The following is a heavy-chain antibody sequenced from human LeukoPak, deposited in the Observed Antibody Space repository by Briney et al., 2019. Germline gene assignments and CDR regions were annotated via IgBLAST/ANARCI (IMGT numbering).Heavy chain of an antibody. J-gene: IGHJ4*02. CDR1: GGSFSGYY. CDR2: INYSGST. V-gene: IGHV4-34*01. CDR3: ARYGGYYDSSGPYYFDY. Sequence: SETLSLTCAVYGGSFSGYYWSWIRQPPGKGLEWIGEINYSGSTNYNPSLKSRVTISVDTSKNQFSLKLSSVTAADTAVYYCARYGGYYDSSGPYYFDYWGQGTLVTVSS. D-gene: IGHD3-22*01.